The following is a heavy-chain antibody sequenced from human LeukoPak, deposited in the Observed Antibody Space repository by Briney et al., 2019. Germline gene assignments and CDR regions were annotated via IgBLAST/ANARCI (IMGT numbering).Heavy chain of an antibody. J-gene: IGHJ4*02. CDR1: GFTFSSYA. CDR2: ISYDGSDK. V-gene: IGHV3-30*01. D-gene: IGHD6-13*01. CDR3: ARDVSGSSYYYLDY. Sequence: GGSLRLSCAASGFTFSSYAMQWVRQAPGKGLEWVAVISYDGSDKYSADSVKGRFTISRDNSKNTLYLQMNSLRAEDTAVYYCARDVSGSSYYYLDYWGQGTLVTVSS.